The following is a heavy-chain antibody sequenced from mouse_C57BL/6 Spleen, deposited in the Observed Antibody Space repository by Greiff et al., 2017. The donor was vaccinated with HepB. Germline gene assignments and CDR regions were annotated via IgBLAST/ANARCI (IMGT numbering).Heavy chain of an antibody. V-gene: IGHV1-52*01. J-gene: IGHJ4*01. CDR1: GYTFTSYW. CDR3: ARGRPGGYAMDY. Sequence: VKLQQPGAELVRPGSSVKLSCKASGYTFTSYWMHWVKQRPIQGLEWIGNIDPSDSETHYNQKFKDKATLTVDKSSSTAYMQLSSLTSEDSAVYYCARGRPGGYAMDYWGQGTSVTVSS. CDR2: IDPSDSET.